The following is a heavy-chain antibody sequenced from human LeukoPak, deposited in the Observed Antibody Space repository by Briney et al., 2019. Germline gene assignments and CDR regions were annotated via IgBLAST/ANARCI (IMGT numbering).Heavy chain of an antibody. Sequence: SETLSLTCAVYGGSFSGYYWSWIRQPPGKGLEWIGEINHGGSTNYNPSLKSRVTISVDTSKNQFSLKLSSVTAAGTAVYYCARGGVTMVRGVIITAILFDYWGQGTLVTVSS. CDR2: INHGGST. V-gene: IGHV4-34*01. J-gene: IGHJ4*02. CDR3: ARGGVTMVRGVIITAILFDY. D-gene: IGHD3-10*01. CDR1: GGSFSGYY.